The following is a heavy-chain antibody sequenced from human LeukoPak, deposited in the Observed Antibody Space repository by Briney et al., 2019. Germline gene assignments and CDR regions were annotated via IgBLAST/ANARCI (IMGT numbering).Heavy chain of an antibody. CDR3: ARESSGTYDS. CDR2: IWYDGSNK. J-gene: IGHJ5*01. CDR1: GFSFSAYA. Sequence: PGGSLRLSCAASGFSFSAYAMNWVRQAPGRGLEWVAVIWYDGSNKNYADSVKGRFTISRDNSKNTLYLQMNSLRAEDTAVYYCARESSGTYDSWGQGTLVTVSS. D-gene: IGHD1-26*01. V-gene: IGHV3-33*08.